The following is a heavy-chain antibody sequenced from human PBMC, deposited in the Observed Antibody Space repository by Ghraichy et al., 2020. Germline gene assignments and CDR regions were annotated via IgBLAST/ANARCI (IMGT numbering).Heavy chain of an antibody. D-gene: IGHD6-19*01. CDR3: ARRISSSGSESWGNFDY. J-gene: IGHJ4*02. V-gene: IGHV4-59*01. Sequence: SETLSLTCTVSGGSISSYYWSWIRQPPGKGLEWIGYIYYSGSTNYNPSLKSRVTISVDTSKNQFSLKLSSVTAADTAVYYCARRISSSGSESWGNFDYWGQGTLVTVSS. CDR2: IYYSGST. CDR1: GGSISSYY.